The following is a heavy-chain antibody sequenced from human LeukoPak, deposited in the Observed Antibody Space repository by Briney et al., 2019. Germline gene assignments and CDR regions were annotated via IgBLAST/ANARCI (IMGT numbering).Heavy chain of an antibody. V-gene: IGHV3-21*01. CDR1: GLTFSSYS. J-gene: IGHJ4*02. Sequence: GGSLRLSCAASGLTFSSYSMNWVRQAPGKGLEWVSSISSSSSYIYYADSVKGRFTISRDNAKNSLYLQMNSLRAEDTAVYYCARDHPLGVYSFDYWGQGTLVTVSS. CDR2: ISSSSSYI. D-gene: IGHD3-3*01. CDR3: ARDHPLGVYSFDY.